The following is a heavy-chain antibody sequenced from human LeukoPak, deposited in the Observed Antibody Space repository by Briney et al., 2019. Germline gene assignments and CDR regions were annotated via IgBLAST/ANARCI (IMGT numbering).Heavy chain of an antibody. V-gene: IGHV3-21*01. CDR1: GFTFSSYS. J-gene: IGHJ3*02. CDR3: ARVKAVAGTRFNLPDAFDI. Sequence: GGSLRLSCAASGFTFSSYSMNWVRQAPGKGLEWVSSISSSSSYIYYADSVKGRFTISRDNAKNSLYLQMNSLRAEDTAVYYCARVKAVAGTRFNLPDAFDIWGQGTMVTVSS. CDR2: ISSSSSYI. D-gene: IGHD6-19*01.